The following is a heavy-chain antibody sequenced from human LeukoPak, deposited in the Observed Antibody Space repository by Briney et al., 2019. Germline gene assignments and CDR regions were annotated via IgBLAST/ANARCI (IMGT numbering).Heavy chain of an antibody. CDR3: ARSIWYSGSYSDY. V-gene: IGHV4-34*01. J-gene: IGHJ4*02. Sequence: PSETLSLTCAVYGGSFSGYYWSWIRQPPGKGLEWIGEINHSGSTNCNPSLKSRVTISVDTPKNQFSLKLSSVTAADTAVYYCARSIWYSGSYSDYWGQGTLVTVSS. CDR1: GGSFSGYY. D-gene: IGHD1-26*01. CDR2: INHSGST.